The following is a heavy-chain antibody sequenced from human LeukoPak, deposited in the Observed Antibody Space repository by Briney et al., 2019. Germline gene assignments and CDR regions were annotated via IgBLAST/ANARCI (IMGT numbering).Heavy chain of an antibody. V-gene: IGHV1-8*01. J-gene: IGHJ4*02. D-gene: IGHD2-15*01. CDR2: MNPNSGNT. Sequence: ASVKVSCKASGYTFTSYDINWLRPATGQGLEWMGWMNPNSGNTGYAQKFQGRVTMTRNTSISTAYMELSSLRSEDTAVYYCAREGYCSGGSCYGGFDYWGQGTLVTVSS. CDR3: AREGYCSGGSCYGGFDY. CDR1: GYTFTSYD.